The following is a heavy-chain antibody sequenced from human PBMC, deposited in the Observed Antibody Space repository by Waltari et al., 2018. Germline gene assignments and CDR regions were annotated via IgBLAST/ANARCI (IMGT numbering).Heavy chain of an antibody. D-gene: IGHD1-1*01. CDR1: DFTFAINA. Sequence: EVQLLESGGGLVQPGGSWVLPVAASDFTFAINAMTWVRQGPGKGLEYVSSISPNSDKIFYADAVKGLFTISRDSAKSTLYLQMNSLRTEDTALYYCVKEDINFDGFESWGQGTLVTVSS. CDR3: VKEDINFDGFES. CDR2: ISPNSDKI. V-gene: IGHV3-23*01. J-gene: IGHJ4*02.